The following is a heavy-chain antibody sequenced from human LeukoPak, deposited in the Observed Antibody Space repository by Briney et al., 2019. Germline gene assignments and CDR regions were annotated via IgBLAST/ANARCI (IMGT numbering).Heavy chain of an antibody. CDR1: GFTFSSYG. D-gene: IGHD1-26*01. CDR2: IWYDGSNK. CDR3: AREGRSGSYFFDY. V-gene: IGHV3-33*01. J-gene: IGHJ4*02. Sequence: GGSLRLSCAASGFTFSSYGMHWVRQAPGKGLEWVAVIWYDGSNKCYADSVKGRFTISRDNSKNTLYLQMNSLRAEDTAVYYCAREGRSGSYFFDYWGQGTLVTVSS.